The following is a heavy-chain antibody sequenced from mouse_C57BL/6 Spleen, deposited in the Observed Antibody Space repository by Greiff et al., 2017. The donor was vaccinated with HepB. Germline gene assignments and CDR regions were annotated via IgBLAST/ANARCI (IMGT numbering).Heavy chain of an antibody. D-gene: IGHD2-4*01. CDR2: IYPGDGDT. J-gene: IGHJ2*01. CDR1: GYAFSSSW. CDR3: ARCFYDYDWTYFDY. Sequence: VQRVESGPELVKPGASVKISCKASGYAFSSSWMNWVKQRPGKGLEWIGRIYPGDGDTNYNGKFKGKATLTADKSSSTAYMQLSSLTSEDSAVYFCARCFYDYDWTYFDYWGQGTTLTVSS. V-gene: IGHV1-82*01.